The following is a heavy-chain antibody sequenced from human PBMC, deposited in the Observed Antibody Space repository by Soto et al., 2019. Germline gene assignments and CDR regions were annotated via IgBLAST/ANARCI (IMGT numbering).Heavy chain of an antibody. J-gene: IGHJ4*02. CDR1: GFTFSNYW. CDR2: VSGDGSST. CDR3: ARRDWNGGYCDF. D-gene: IGHD1-1*01. V-gene: IGHV3-74*01. Sequence: EVPLVESGGGLVQPGGSLRLSCAASGFTFSNYWMHWVRQVPGKGLVWVSRVSGDGSSTHYADFAKGRFTISRDNAKNTVYLQMNSLRVEDTAIYYCARRDWNGGYCDFWGQGILVTVSS.